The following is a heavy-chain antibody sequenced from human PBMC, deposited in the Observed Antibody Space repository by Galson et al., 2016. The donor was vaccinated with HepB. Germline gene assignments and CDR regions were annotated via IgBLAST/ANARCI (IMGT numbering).Heavy chain of an antibody. CDR3: ARADYGDYVAFFDY. CDR1: GFIFSTYA. J-gene: IGHJ4*02. V-gene: IGHV3-30*04. D-gene: IGHD4-17*01. CDR2: ISDDGTNQ. Sequence: SLRLSCAASGFIFSTYAMHWVRQTPGKGLEGVATISDDGTNQYYVDSVKGRFTITRDNSKNTLYLKLNSLRPEDTAVHYCARADYGDYVAFFDYWGQGTLVTVSS.